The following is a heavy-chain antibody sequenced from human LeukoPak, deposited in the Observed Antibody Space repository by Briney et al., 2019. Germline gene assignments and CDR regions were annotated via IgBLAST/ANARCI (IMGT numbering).Heavy chain of an antibody. D-gene: IGHD3-22*01. Sequence: ASVKVSCKVSGYTLTELSMHWVRQAPGKGLEWMGGFDPEDGETIYAQKFQGRVTMTEDTSTDTAYMELSSLRSEDTAVYYCATERVLNYYDSSGYPNWGQGTLVTVSS. CDR2: FDPEDGET. CDR1: GYTLTELS. J-gene: IGHJ4*02. V-gene: IGHV1-24*01. CDR3: ATERVLNYYDSSGYPN.